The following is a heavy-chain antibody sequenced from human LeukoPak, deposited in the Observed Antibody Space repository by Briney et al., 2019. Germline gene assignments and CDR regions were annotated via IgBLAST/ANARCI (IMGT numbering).Heavy chain of an antibody. CDR2: ISGSGGST. J-gene: IGHJ4*02. D-gene: IGHD6-19*01. V-gene: IGHV3-23*01. Sequence: KPGGSLRLSCAASGFTFGSYAMSWVRQAPGKGLEWVSAISGSGGSTYYADSVKGRFTISRDNSKNTLYLQMNSLRAEDTAVYYCAKDSFKAVAGSFDYWGQGTLVTVSS. CDR3: AKDSFKAVAGSFDY. CDR1: GFTFGSYA.